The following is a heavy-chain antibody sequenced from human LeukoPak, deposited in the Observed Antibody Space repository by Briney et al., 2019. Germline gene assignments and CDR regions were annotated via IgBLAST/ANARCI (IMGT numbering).Heavy chain of an antibody. D-gene: IGHD3-16*01. CDR1: GLSFSGFG. CDR2: ISDRSTTI. CDR3: VTDWPVW. V-gene: IGHV3-48*01. Sequence: GGSLRLSCAASGLSFSGFGMHWARQAPGKGLEWVSYISDRSTTIYYADSVKARFTISRDNAKNSLFLQMNSLRAEDTAVYFCVTDWPVWWGKGTLVTVSS. J-gene: IGHJ4*02.